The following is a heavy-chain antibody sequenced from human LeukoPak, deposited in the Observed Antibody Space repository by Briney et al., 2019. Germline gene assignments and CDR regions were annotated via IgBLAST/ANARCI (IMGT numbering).Heavy chain of an antibody. CDR2: ITPNADRT. CDR1: GFTFGSYG. V-gene: IGHV3-23*01. D-gene: IGHD3-22*01. CDR3: AIMHGYYDGSGYWVQ. Sequence: WGSLRLSCAASGFTFGSYGMSWVRQAPGKGLEWVSFITPNADRTSSADSVEGRFTISRDNPRNTLYMQMNSLRDEDTALYYCAIMHGYYDGSGYWVQWGQGTLVTVSS. J-gene: IGHJ1*01.